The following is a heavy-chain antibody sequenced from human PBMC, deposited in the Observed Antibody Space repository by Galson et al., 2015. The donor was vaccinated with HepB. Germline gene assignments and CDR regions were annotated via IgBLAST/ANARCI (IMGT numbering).Heavy chain of an antibody. Sequence: SVKVSCKASGYPFSNYGITWVRQAPGLGLEWMGWISAYNGNPNYAQKLQGRVTLTTDTSTSTAYMEMRSLTSDDTAVYYCARVPGVAVVPAAIMGFAPWGQGTLVIVSS. CDR2: ISAYNGNP. CDR3: ARVPGVAVVPAAIMGFAP. CDR1: GYPFSNYG. D-gene: IGHD2-2*01. V-gene: IGHV1-18*04. J-gene: IGHJ5*02.